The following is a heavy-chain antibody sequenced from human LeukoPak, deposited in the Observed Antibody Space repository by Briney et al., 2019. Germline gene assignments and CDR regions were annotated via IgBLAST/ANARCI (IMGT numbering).Heavy chain of an antibody. D-gene: IGHD5-12*01. CDR3: AREGVVSGYGIHDAFDT. CDR2: ISYDGSNK. J-gene: IGHJ3*02. CDR1: GFSFSSYA. Sequence: GGSLRLSCVASGFSFSSYAMHWVRQAPGKGLEWVAVISYDGSNKYYADSVKGRFTISRDNSKNTLYLQINSLRAEDTAVYYCAREGVVSGYGIHDAFDTWGQGTMVTVSS. V-gene: IGHV3-30-3*01.